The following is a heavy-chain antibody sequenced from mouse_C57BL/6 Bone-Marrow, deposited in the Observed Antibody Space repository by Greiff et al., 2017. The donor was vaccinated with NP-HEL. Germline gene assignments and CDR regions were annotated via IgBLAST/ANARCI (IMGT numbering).Heavy chain of an antibody. CDR3: ARDPAYSLDY. D-gene: IGHD2-10*01. CDR2: ISDGGSYT. V-gene: IGHV5-4*01. Sequence: DVKLVESGGGLVKPGGSLKLSCAASGFTFSSYAMSWVRQTPEKRLEWVATISDGGSYTYYPDNVKGRFTISRDNAKNNLYLQMSHLKAEDTAMYYCARDPAYSLDYWGQGTTLTVSS. CDR1: GFTFSSYA. J-gene: IGHJ2*01.